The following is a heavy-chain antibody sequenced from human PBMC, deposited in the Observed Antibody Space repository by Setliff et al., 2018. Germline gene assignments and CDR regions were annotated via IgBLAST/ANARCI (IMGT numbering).Heavy chain of an antibody. D-gene: IGHD3-22*01. CDR2: INAGNGHT. CDR3: AIIGPDSSGYYWIFDY. CDR1: GYTFTTYA. V-gene: IGHV1-3*03. J-gene: IGHJ4*02. Sequence: ASVKVSCKASGYTFTTYAIHWVRQAPGQGLEWMGWINAGNGHTKYSLEFQGRVTISSDTAASTAYMELSSLRSEDTAMYYCAIIGPDSSGYYWIFDYWGQGTLVTVSS.